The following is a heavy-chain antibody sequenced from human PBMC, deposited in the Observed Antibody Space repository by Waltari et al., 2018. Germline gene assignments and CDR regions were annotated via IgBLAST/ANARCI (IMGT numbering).Heavy chain of an antibody. D-gene: IGHD6-13*01. CDR2: IYYSGST. J-gene: IGHJ5*02. CDR3: ARQVGSSWYENNWFDP. CDR1: GGSISSSSYY. V-gene: IGHV4-39*01. Sequence: QLQLQESGPGLVKPSETLSLTCTVSGGSISSSSYYWGWIRQPPGKGLEGIGSIYYSGSTYYNPSLKSRVTISVDTSKNQFSLKLSSVTAADTAVYYCARQVGSSWYENNWFDPWGQGTLVTVSS.